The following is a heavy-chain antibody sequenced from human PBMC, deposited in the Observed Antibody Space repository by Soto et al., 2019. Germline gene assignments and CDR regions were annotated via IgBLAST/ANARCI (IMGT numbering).Heavy chain of an antibody. CDR1: VFTFSLYS. J-gene: IGHJ4*02. CDR3: ARARSNDSRPEC. CDR2: ITSSSSYI. V-gene: IGHV3-21*01. D-gene: IGHD3-22*01. Sequence: GGSLRLSCASSVFTFSLYSMIWVRQAPGKGLEWVASITSSSSYIYYEDSLKGRFTISRDNAKNSLFLQLDSLRAEDTAVYFCARARSNDSRPECWGQGTLVTVSS.